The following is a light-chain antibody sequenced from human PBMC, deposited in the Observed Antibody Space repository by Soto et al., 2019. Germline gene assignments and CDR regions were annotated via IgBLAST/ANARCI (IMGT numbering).Light chain of an antibody. CDR3: QQDYNLPRT. CDR2: GAS. V-gene: IGKV3D-7*01. CDR1: QSVSSTY. J-gene: IGKJ1*01. Sequence: EIVMTQSPATLSLSPGERAILSCRASQSVSSTYLSWYQQKPGQAPRLLIYGASTRATGIPARFSGSGSGTDFTLNISSLQPEDFAVYYCQQDYNLPRTFGRGTKVEIK.